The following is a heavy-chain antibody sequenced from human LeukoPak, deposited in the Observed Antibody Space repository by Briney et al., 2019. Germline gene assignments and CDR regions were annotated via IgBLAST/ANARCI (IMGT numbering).Heavy chain of an antibody. CDR2: VHNSGTT. J-gene: IGHJ3*02. D-gene: IGHD5-24*01. CDR1: GGSVRTYS. V-gene: IGHV4-59*08. Sequence: SETLSLTCSVSGGSVRTYSWSWIRQPPGEGVGWIGYVHNSGTTNYKPSLKSRVIISVETTKNQFSLKLSSVTAADTAVYYCARHGGESLVATILHAFDIWGQGTMVTVSS. CDR3: ARHGGESLVATILHAFDI.